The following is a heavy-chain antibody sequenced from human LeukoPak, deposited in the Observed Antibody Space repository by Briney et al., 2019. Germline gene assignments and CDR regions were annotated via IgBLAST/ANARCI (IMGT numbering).Heavy chain of an antibody. J-gene: IGHJ4*02. CDR1: GYTLIELS. V-gene: IGHV1-24*01. CDR3: ATALVATAKASFDY. Sequence: ASVTVSFKVSGYTLIELSMHWVRQAPGKGLEWMGGFYPEDGETIYAQKFQGRVTMTEDTSTDTANMELSSLRSEDTAVYYCATALVATAKASFDYWGQGTLVTVSS. CDR2: FYPEDGET. D-gene: IGHD5-12*01.